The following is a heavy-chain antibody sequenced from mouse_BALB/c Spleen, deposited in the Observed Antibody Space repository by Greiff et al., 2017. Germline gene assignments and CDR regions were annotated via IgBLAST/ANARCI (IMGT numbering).Heavy chain of an antibody. V-gene: IGHV1-67*01. CDR1: GYTFTDYA. CDR2: ISTYYGNT. CDR3: ARYYGSSYAMDY. J-gene: IGHJ4*01. Sequence: QVQLQQSGPELVRPGVSVKISCKGSGYTFTDYAMHWVKQSHAKSLEWIGVISTYYGNTNYNQKFKGKATMTVDKSSSTAYMELARLTSEDSAIYYCARYYGSSYAMDYWGQGTSVTVSS. D-gene: IGHD1-1*01.